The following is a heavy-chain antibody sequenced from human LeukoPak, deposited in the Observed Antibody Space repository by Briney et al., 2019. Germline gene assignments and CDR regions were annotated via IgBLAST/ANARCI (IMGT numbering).Heavy chain of an antibody. CDR2: FDPEDGET. Sequence: ASVKVSCKASGYTFTSYDINWVRQAPGKGLEWMGGFDPEDGETIYAQKFQGRVTMTEDTSTDTAYMELSSLRSEDTAVYYCATVPGDSSGYYYFDYWGQGTLVTVSS. J-gene: IGHJ4*02. V-gene: IGHV1-24*01. CDR1: GYTFTSYD. D-gene: IGHD3-22*01. CDR3: ATVPGDSSGYYYFDY.